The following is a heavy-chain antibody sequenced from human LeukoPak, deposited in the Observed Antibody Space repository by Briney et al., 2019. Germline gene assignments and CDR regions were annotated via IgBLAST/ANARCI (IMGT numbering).Heavy chain of an antibody. D-gene: IGHD6-19*01. CDR3: ASDGGTRGAVAGYFDY. V-gene: IGHV1-2*04. Sequence: EASVKVSCKASGYTFTDYYIHWVRQAPGRGLEWMGWINPNSGGTNYAQKFQGWVTMTRDTSISTAYMDLSRLKSDDTAVYYCASDGGTRGAVAGYFDYWGQGALVTVSS. CDR1: GYTFTDYY. CDR2: INPNSGGT. J-gene: IGHJ4*02.